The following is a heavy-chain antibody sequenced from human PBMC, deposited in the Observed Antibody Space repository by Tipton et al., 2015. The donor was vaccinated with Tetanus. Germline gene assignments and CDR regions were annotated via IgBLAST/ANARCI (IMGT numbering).Heavy chain of an antibody. CDR1: GFTVSSNY. D-gene: IGHD4-17*01. Sequence: SLRLSCAASGFTVSSNYMSWVRQAPGKGLEWVSVIYSDGSTYYADSVKGRFTISRDNSKNTLYLQMNSLRAEDTAVYYCAKDTAPKSYYYGMDVWGQGTTVTVSS. V-gene: IGHV3-53*01. CDR3: AKDTAPKSYYYGMDV. J-gene: IGHJ6*02. CDR2: IYSDGST.